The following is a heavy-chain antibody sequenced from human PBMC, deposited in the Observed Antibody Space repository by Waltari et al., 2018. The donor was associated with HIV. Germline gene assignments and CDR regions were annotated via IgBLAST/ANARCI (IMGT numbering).Heavy chain of an antibody. CDR3: VKGVRYYGP. D-gene: IGHD3-16*01. CDR1: NFGVGNNF. Sequence: VDTGGTVIRPGGALRLSCSPLNFGVGNNFVPWLRLAPGRTLEWVSSIYMDDTTHYADSVKGRFAISRDKFRNTVHLLMNYLLFDDTATYFCVKGVRYYGPWGQGTPVTVSS. J-gene: IGHJ5*02. V-gene: IGHV3-53*05. CDR2: IYMDDTT.